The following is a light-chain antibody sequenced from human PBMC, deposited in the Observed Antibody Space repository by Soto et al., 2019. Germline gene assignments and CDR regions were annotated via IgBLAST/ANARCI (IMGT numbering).Light chain of an antibody. V-gene: IGKV1-5*01. CDR2: DAS. Sequence: GDRVTITCRASQSISSWLAWYQQKPGKAPKLLIYDASSLESGVPSRFSGSGSGTDFTLTISSLQPEDFETYYCQQLNSYPITFGQGTRLEI. CDR3: QQLNSYPIT. CDR1: QSISSW. J-gene: IGKJ5*01.